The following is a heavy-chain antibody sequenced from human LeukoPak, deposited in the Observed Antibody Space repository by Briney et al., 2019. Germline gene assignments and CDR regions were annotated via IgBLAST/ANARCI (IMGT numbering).Heavy chain of an antibody. CDR2: INHSGST. CDR3: ARGGYYGSGNDFRFDP. CDR1: GGSFSGYY. Sequence: SETLSLTCAVYGGSFSGYYWSWIRQPPGKGLECIGEINHSGSTNYNPSLKSRVTISVDTSKNQFSLKLSSVTAADTAVYYFARGGYYGSGNDFRFDPWGQGTLVTVSS. V-gene: IGHV4-34*01. D-gene: IGHD3-10*01. J-gene: IGHJ5*02.